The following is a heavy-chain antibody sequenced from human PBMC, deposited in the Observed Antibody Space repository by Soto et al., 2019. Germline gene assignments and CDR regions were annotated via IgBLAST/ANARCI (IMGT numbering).Heavy chain of an antibody. CDR3: VRRGYCAGGTCYGIYALDV. CDR2: VYSGGGT. V-gene: IGHV3-66*01. CDR1: GFIININY. D-gene: IGHD2-15*01. J-gene: IGHJ3*01. Sequence: EVQLVESGGGLVQPGGSLRLSCAASGFIININYMSWVRQAPGKGLEWVSLVYSGGGTFYADSVKGRFTVSRDSSKNTLDLQMDSLRVEDTAVYYCVRRGYCAGGTCYGIYALDVWGQGAMVTVSS.